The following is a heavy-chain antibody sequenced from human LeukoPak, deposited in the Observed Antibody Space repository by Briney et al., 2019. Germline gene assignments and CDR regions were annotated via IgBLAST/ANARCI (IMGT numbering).Heavy chain of an antibody. D-gene: IGHD3-3*01. Sequence: QPGGSLRLSCAASGFTFSSYWMHWVRQAPGKGLVWVSRINSDGSSTSYADSVKGRFTISRDDAKNTLYLQMNSLRAEDTAVYYCARDEVAIFGVVTAEAFDIWGQGTMVTVSS. CDR3: ARDEVAIFGVVTAEAFDI. V-gene: IGHV3-74*01. CDR1: GFTFSSYW. CDR2: INSDGSST. J-gene: IGHJ3*02.